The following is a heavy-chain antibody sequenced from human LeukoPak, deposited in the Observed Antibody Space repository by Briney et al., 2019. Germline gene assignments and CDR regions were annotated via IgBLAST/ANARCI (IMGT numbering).Heavy chain of an antibody. CDR3: ARDRAVGVMIAFDI. CDR1: GFTFGDYA. Sequence: GGSLRLSCTASGFTFGDYAMSWVRQAPGKGLEWVSYISSSSSTIYYADSVKGRFTISRDNAKNSLYLQMNSLRAEDTAVYYCARDRAVGVMIAFDIWGQGTTVTVSS. CDR2: ISSSSSTI. V-gene: IGHV3-48*03. D-gene: IGHD3-16*01. J-gene: IGHJ3*02.